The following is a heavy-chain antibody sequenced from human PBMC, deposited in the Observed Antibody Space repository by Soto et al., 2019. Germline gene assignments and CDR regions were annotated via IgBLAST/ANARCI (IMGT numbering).Heavy chain of an antibody. CDR2: IWNDGRNK. J-gene: IGHJ3*02. CDR3: AREVRYNWNDNRYDAVDM. D-gene: IGHD1-1*01. CDR1: GFTFSSHV. V-gene: IGHV3-33*01. Sequence: ESVGGVVQPGTSLRLSCAASGFTFSSHVMHWVRQAPGKGLQGVAVIWNDGRNKQYADSVKGRFTISRDNSKNTLYLQMNSLRAEDTAVYYCAREVRYNWNDNRYDAVDMWGQGTMVTVSS.